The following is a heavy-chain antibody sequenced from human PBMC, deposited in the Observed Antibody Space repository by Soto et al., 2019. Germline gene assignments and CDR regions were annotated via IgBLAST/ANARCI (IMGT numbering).Heavy chain of an antibody. CDR2: IYYSGST. J-gene: IGHJ5*02. V-gene: IGHV4-31*02. CDR1: Y. Sequence: YWIGCVRQMPGKGLEWIGYIYYSGSTYYNPSLKSRVTISVDTSKNQFSLKLSSVTAADTAVYYCARDDPQGPNWFDPWGQGTLVTVSS. CDR3: ARDDPQGPNWFDP.